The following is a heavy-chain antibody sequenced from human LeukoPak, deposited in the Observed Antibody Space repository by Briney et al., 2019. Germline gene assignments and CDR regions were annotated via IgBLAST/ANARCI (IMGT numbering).Heavy chain of an antibody. Sequence: SSETLSLTCAVQGGSFGGYYWSWIRQPPGKGLEWIGEVNQSGGTDYNPSLKSRVTISVDTSKNQFSLKVNSVTAADTAVYYCARVTPYYFSYFMDVWAKGTTVTVSS. V-gene: IGHV4-34*01. CDR2: VNQSGGT. CDR1: GGSFGGYY. J-gene: IGHJ6*03. CDR3: ARVTPYYFSYFMDV.